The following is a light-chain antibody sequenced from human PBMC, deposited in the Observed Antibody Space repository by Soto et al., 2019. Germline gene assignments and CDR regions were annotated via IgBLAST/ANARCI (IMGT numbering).Light chain of an antibody. CDR3: QQRSNWPPYT. CDR2: DAS. CDR1: QSVSSY. J-gene: IGKJ2*01. V-gene: IGKV3-11*01. Sequence: EIVLTQSPATLSLSPGERAILSCRASQSVSSYLAWYQQKPGQAPRLLIYDASNRATGIPARFSGSGSGTDFTLTISSLEPEDFAVYYCQQRSNWPPYTFGQGTNLEIK.